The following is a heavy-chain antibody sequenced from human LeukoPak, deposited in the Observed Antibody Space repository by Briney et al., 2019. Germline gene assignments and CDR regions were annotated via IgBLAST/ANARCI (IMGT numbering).Heavy chain of an antibody. V-gene: IGHV1-18*01. CDR3: GLSLGRFHFDY. D-gene: IGHD3-16*01. CDR1: GYTFTSYG. CDR2: ISAYNGNT. Sequence: ASVKVSCKASGYTFTSYGISWVRQAPGQGLEWMGWISAYNGNTNYARKLQGRVTMTTDTSTSTAYMELRSLRSDDTAVYYCGLSLGRFHFDYWGQGTLVTVSS. J-gene: IGHJ4*02.